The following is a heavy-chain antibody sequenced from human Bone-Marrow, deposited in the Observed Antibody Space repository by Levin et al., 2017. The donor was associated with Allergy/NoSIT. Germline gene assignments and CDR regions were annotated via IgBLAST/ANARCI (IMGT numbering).Heavy chain of an antibody. CDR3: ARISSAAFDM. J-gene: IGHJ3*02. Sequence: ASVKVSCKASGYTFTDYFIHWVRLAPGQGLEWMGWINPHSGDTDSSQNFQGTVTMTRDTSISTAYMEVTSLTSNDTALYYCARISSAAFDMWGQGTVVTVSS. CDR1: GYTFTDYF. D-gene: IGHD6-19*01. CDR2: INPHSGDT. V-gene: IGHV1-2*02.